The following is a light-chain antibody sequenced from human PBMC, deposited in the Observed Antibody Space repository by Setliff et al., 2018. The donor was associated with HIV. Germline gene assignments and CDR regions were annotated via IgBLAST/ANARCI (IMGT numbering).Light chain of an antibody. V-gene: IGLV2-14*03. Sequence: QSALTQPASVSGSPGQSITISCTGSSSGIGSYNYVSWYQQHPGKAPKLMIYDVSVRPSGVSNRFSGSKSGNTAYLTISGLQAEDEADYYCCSYAGSYTSFYVFGTGTKVTVL. CDR3: CSYAGSYTSFYV. J-gene: IGLJ1*01. CDR2: DVS. CDR1: SSGIGSYNY.